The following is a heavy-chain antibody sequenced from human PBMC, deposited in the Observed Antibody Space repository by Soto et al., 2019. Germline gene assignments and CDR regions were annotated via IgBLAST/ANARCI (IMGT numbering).Heavy chain of an antibody. V-gene: IGHV1-69*13. CDR3: ARVSGGWFDP. D-gene: IGHD3-10*01. CDR1: GGTFSSYA. CDR2: IIPIFGTA. Sequence: GASVKVSCKASGGTFSSYAISWARQAPVQVLEWMGGIIPIFGTANYAQKFQGRVTITADESTSTAYMELSSLRSEDTAVYYCARVSGGWFDPWGPGTMVTVSS. J-gene: IGHJ5*02.